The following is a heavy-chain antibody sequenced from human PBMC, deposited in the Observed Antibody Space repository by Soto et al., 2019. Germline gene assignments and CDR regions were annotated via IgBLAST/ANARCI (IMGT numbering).Heavy chain of an antibody. CDR3: AKHLITTVTTRGDAFDI. D-gene: IGHD4-17*01. J-gene: IGHJ3*02. CDR2: IYYSGGT. V-gene: IGHV4-59*08. Sequence: SETLSLTCTVSGGSISSYYWSWIRQPPGKGLEWIGYIYYSGGTNYNPSLKSRVTISVDTSKNQFSLKLSSVTAADTAVYYCAKHLITTVTTRGDAFDIWGQGTMVTVSS. CDR1: GGSISSYY.